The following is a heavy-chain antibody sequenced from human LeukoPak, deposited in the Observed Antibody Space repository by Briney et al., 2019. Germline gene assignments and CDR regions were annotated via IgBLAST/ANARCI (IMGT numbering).Heavy chain of an antibody. V-gene: IGHV6-1*01. CDR1: GDSVSSKNAA. CDR2: TYYRSTWYN. J-gene: IGHJ5*02. CDR3: ARRLTQYDCFDP. D-gene: IGHD2-2*01. Sequence: SQTLSLTCAISGDSVSSKNAAWNWIRQSPSRGLEWLGRTYYRSTWYNDYAVSVRGRITVNPDTSKNQFSLHLNSVTPEDTAVYYCARRLTQYDCFDPWGQGILVTVSS.